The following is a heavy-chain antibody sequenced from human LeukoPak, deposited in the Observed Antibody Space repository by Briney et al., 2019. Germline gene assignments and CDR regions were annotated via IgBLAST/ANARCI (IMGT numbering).Heavy chain of an antibody. CDR1: GGSISSYY. Sequence: SETLSLTCTVSGGSISSYYWSWIRQPPGKGLEWIGFIYSNGGTNYNPSLKSRVTISVDTSTNQFSLQLSSVTAEDTALYYCARDRGPDCSGGSCWDYWGQGTLVTVSS. D-gene: IGHD2-15*01. J-gene: IGHJ4*02. CDR2: IYSNGGT. CDR3: ARDRGPDCSGGSCWDY. V-gene: IGHV4-59*01.